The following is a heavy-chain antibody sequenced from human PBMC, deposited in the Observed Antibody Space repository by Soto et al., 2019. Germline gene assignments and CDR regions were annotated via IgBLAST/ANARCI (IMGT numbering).Heavy chain of an antibody. J-gene: IGHJ3*02. D-gene: IGHD3-10*01. CDR1: GGSISSGGYY. Sequence: SETLSLTCTVSGGSISSGGYYWSWIRQHPGKGLEWIGYIYYSGSTYYKPSLKSRVTISVDTSKNQFSLKLSSVTAADTAVYYCARRYGSAFDIWGQGTMVTVSS. CDR3: ARRYGSAFDI. V-gene: IGHV4-31*03. CDR2: IYYSGST.